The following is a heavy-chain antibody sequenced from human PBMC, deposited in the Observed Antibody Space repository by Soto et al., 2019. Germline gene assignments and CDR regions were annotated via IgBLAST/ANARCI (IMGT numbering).Heavy chain of an antibody. CDR3: GGDSSGYYYPDVFDI. J-gene: IGHJ3*02. Sequence: AGGSLRLSCAASGFTFSSYSMNWVRQAPGKGLEWVSYISSSSTIYNADSVKGRFTISRDNAKNSLYLQMNSLRDEDTAVYYCGGDSSGYYYPDVFDIWGQGTMVTVSS. V-gene: IGHV3-48*02. CDR2: ISSSSTI. CDR1: GFTFSSYS. D-gene: IGHD3-22*01.